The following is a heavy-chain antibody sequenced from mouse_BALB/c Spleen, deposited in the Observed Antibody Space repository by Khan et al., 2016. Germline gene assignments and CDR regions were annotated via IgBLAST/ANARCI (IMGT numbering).Heavy chain of an antibody. J-gene: IGHJ2*01. CDR3: ARHRRRSMSTTLHFHY. D-gene: IGHD2-4*01. V-gene: IGHV1-62-2*01. CDR1: GYTLTQYH. Sequence: QVQLQQSGADLVKPAPSLKLPCKAPGYTLTQYHTHWVMQRSAQGLVWIGWSYPGSGSIKYNEKFKDHATLTADKSSSRVYMELSRSASENPTVSFCARHRRRSMSTTLHFHYWRHDPTLTITS. CDR2: SYPGSGSI.